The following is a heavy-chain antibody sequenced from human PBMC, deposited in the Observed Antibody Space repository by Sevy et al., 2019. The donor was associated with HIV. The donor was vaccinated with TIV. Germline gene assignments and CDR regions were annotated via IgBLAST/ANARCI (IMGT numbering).Heavy chain of an antibody. V-gene: IGHV4-34*01. CDR2: IDHSGGT. CDR3: LRGVEGVMPSPLLGLGPWTTYWYFDL. CDR1: IGSFSGYH. J-gene: IGHJ2*01. Sequence: SETLSLTCAVYIGSFSGYHWTWIRQSPGKGLEWIGQIDHSGGTNYNPSLKSRVTISVDTSKNQFSLKLRSVTAADTAVYYCLRGVEGVMPSPLLGLGPWTTYWYFDLWGRGTLVTVSS. D-gene: IGHD3-16*01.